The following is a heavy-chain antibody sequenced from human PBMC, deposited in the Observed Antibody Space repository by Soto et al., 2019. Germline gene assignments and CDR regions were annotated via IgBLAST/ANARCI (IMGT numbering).Heavy chain of an antibody. D-gene: IGHD4-4*01. CDR2: INAGNGNT. CDR1: GYTFTSYA. V-gene: IGHV1-3*01. J-gene: IGHJ6*02. CDR3: AREDYSLGSFGFYGMDV. Sequence: ASVKVSCKASGYTFTSYAMHWVRQAPGQRLEWMGWINAGNGNTKYSQKFQGRVTITRDTSASTAYMELSSLRSEDTAVYYCAREDYSLGSFGFYGMDVWGQGTTVTVSS.